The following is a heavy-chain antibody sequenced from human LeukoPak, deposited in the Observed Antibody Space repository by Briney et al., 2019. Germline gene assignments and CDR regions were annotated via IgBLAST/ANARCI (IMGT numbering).Heavy chain of an antibody. CDR1: GGSISSSSYY. CDR3: ARVVGYYDSSGYYWSRTVAFDI. V-gene: IGHV4-39*07. CDR2: IYYSGST. D-gene: IGHD3-22*01. Sequence: PSETLSLTCTVSGGSISSSSYYWGWIRQPPGKGLEWIGSIYYSGSTYYNPSLKSRVTISVDTSKNQFSLKLSSVTAADTAVYYCARVVGYYDSSGYYWSRTVAFDIWGQGTMVTVSS. J-gene: IGHJ3*02.